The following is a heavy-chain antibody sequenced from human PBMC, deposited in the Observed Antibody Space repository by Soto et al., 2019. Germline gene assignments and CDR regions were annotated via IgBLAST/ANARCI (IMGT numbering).Heavy chain of an antibody. J-gene: IGHJ4*01. CDR3: VRGMNPLF. CDR2: ISISSSAR. Sequence: PGGSLRLSCAASGFTLRTYTMNWVRQAPGKGLEWVSSISISSSARYYADSVRGRFTISRDNAKNALYLQMNSLRADDTAVYFCVRGMNPLFGGQGTLVTVSS. V-gene: IGHV3-21*06. CDR1: GFTLRTYT.